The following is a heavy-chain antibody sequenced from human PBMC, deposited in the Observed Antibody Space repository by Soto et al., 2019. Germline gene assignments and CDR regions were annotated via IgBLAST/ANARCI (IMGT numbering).Heavy chain of an antibody. CDR2: IIPIFGTA. V-gene: IGHV1-69*13. D-gene: IGHD5-12*01. CDR1: GGAYSSYA. CDR3: ARDRGYSGYEGGDAFDI. Sequence: GASVEVSCKASGGAYSSYAISWVRQAPGQGLEWMGGIIPIFGTANYAQKFQGRVTITADESTSTAYMELSSLRSEDTAVYYCARDRGYSGYEGGDAFDIWGQGTMVTVSS. J-gene: IGHJ3*02.